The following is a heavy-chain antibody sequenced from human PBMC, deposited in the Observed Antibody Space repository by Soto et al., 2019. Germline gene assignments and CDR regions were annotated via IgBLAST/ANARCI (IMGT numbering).Heavy chain of an antibody. CDR1: GGSISSSNW. D-gene: IGHD4-17*01. J-gene: IGHJ4*02. V-gene: IGHV4-39*01. Sequence: SETLSLTCAVSGGSISSSNWWSWVRQPPGKGLVWIGSIYYSGSTYYNPSLKSRVTISVDTSKNQFSLKLSSVTAADTAVYYCARTRIDYGDYFMDYWGQGTLVTVSS. CDR3: ARTRIDYGDYFMDY. CDR2: IYYSGST.